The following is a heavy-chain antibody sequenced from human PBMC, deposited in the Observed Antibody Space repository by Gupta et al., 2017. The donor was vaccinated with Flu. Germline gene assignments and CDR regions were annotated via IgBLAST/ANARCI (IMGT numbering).Heavy chain of an antibody. Sequence: QVQVVQSWSEVKKPGASVKVSCEASGFPFTGSYVHWVRQAPGQGLEYMGYIYADSGETGCAPKVQGRVTVTRDTANGTVYMELTSLKSDDTAIYYCAREGVGPTKNFNHWGLGTLVIVSS. J-gene: IGHJ4*02. CDR3: AREGVGPTKNFNH. D-gene: IGHD1-26*01. CDR1: GFPFTGSY. CDR2: IYADSGET. V-gene: IGHV1-2*02.